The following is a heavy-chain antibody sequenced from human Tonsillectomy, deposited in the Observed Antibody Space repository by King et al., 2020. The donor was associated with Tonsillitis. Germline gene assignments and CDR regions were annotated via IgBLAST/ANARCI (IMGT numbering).Heavy chain of an antibody. CDR1: GFTFSSYA. J-gene: IGHJ4*02. CDR3: AKDQRNPGGSGIAVAGIFDC. Sequence: VQLVESGGGLVQPGGSLRLSCAASGFTFSSYAMSWVRQAPGKGLEWVSLISGSGGNTYYADSVKGRFTISRDNSKNTLYLQMDSLRAEDTAVYYCAKDQRNPGGSGIAVAGIFDCWGQGTLVTVSS. CDR2: ISGSGGNT. V-gene: IGHV3-23*04. D-gene: IGHD6-19*01.